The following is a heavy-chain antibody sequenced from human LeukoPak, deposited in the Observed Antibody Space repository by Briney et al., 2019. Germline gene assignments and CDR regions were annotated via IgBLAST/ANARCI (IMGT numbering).Heavy chain of an antibody. CDR3: VRIYYSNAFDI. Sequence: ASVKVSCKASVYTFTNFDINWVRQATGQGLEWIGWMNPKTGNTGSAQKFQGRVTITGDTSISTVYMELSSLRSEDTAVYYCVRIYYSNAFDIWGQGTMVTVSS. V-gene: IGHV1-8*01. J-gene: IGHJ3*02. CDR2: MNPKTGNT. D-gene: IGHD4-11*01. CDR1: VYTFTNFD.